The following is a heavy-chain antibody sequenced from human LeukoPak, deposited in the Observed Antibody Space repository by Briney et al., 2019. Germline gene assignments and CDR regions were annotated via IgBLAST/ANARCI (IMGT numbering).Heavy chain of an antibody. CDR3: ARGTYYDYVWGSYHFDY. D-gene: IGHD3-16*02. Sequence: PGGSLRLSCAASGFTFSSYSMNWVRQAPGKGLEWVSYISSSSSTIYYADSVKGRFTISRDNAKNPLYLQMNSLRDEDTAVYYRARGTYYDYVWGSYHFDYWGQGTLVTVPS. CDR1: GFTFSSYS. V-gene: IGHV3-48*02. J-gene: IGHJ4*02. CDR2: ISSSSSTI.